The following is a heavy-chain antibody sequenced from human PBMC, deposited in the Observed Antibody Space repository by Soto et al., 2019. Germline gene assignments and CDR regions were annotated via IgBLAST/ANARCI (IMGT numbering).Heavy chain of an antibody. D-gene: IGHD2-2*01. V-gene: IGHV4-34*01. J-gene: IGHJ5*02. CDR2: INHIGST. CDR1: GGSFSGYY. Sequence: SETLSLTCAVYGGSFSGYYWSWIRQPPGKGLEWIGEINHIGSTNYNPSLKSRVTISVDTSKNQFSLKLSSVTAAETAVYFCARRDVVVVPAATAGYNWFDPWGQGTLVTVSS. CDR3: ARRDVVVVPAATAGYNWFDP.